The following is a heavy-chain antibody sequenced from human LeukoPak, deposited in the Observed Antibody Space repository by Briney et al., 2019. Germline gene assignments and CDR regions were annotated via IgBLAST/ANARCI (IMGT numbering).Heavy chain of an antibody. CDR3: AKDRGSSWYGTSDY. D-gene: IGHD6-13*01. CDR1: GFIFSSYA. J-gene: IGHJ4*02. CDR2: ISESGGST. Sequence: GRSLRLSCAASGFIFSSYAMSWVRQTPGKGLEWVSRISESGGSTYYADSVKGRFTISRDNSKNTLYLQMNSLRAEDTAVYYCAKDRGSSWYGTSDYWGQGTLVTASS. V-gene: IGHV3-23*01.